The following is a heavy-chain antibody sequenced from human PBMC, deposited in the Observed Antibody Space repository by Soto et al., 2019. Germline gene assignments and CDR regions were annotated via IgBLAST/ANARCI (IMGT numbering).Heavy chain of an antibody. V-gene: IGHV1-18*01. CDR3: ARDLAVGLVDY. J-gene: IGHJ4*02. CDR1: GYTFTSYG. CDR2: ISAYNGNT. D-gene: IGHD6-19*01. Sequence: QVQLVQSGAEVKKPGASVKVSCKASGYTFTSYGISWVRQAPGQGLEWMGWISAYNGNTNYEQKLQGRVTITTDTATSTDYMELRSLRSDDTAVYYCARDLAVGLVDYWGQGTLVTVSS.